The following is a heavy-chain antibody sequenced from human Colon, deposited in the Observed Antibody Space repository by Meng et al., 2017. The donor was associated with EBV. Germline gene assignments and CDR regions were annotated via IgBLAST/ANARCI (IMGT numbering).Heavy chain of an antibody. CDR1: GGSISSSYV. V-gene: IGHV4-4*02. D-gene: IGHD5-24*01. CDR3: ATQESRDGHNPY. CDR2: MYHSGTT. Sequence: QRHELGPGLVKPSGTLSLPCGVSGGSISSSYVWTWVRQSPGKGLEWIGEMYHSGTTNYNPSLKSRVTISMGKSHNQLSLKLNSVTAADTAVYYCATQESRDGHNPYWGQGTLVTVSS. J-gene: IGHJ4*02.